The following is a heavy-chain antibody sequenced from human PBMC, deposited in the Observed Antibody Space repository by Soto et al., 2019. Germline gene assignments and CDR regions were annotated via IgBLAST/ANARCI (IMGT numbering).Heavy chain of an antibody. CDR2: ISAYNGNT. CDR1: GYTFTSYG. D-gene: IGHD2-21*02. J-gene: IGHJ4*02. Sequence: GASVKVSCKASGYTFTSYGISWVRQAPGQGLEWMGWISAYNGNTNCAQKLQGRVTMTTDTSTSTAYMELRSLRSDDTAVYYCATAFDCGGDCYLPFDYWGQGTLVTVSS. V-gene: IGHV1-18*01. CDR3: ATAFDCGGDCYLPFDY.